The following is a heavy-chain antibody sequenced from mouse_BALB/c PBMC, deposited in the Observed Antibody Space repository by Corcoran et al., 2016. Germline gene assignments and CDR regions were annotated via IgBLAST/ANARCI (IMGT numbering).Heavy chain of an antibody. CDR3: AKVTTVVATDY. V-gene: IGHV9-2-1*01. J-gene: IGHJ2*01. D-gene: IGHD1-1*01. CDR2: INTETGEP. CDR1: GYTFTDYS. Sequence: QIQLVQSGPELKKPGETVKISCKASGYTFTDYSMHWVKQAPGKGLKWMGWINTETGEPTYADDFKGRFAFSLETSASTAYLQINNLKNEDTATYFCAKVTTVVATDYWGQGTTLTVSS.